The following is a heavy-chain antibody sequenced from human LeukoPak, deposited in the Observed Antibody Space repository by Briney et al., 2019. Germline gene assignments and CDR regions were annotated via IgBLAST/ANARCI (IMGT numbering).Heavy chain of an antibody. CDR2: IYPGDSDT. D-gene: IGHD6-19*01. Sequence: GESLKISCKGSGYRFTSYWIAWVRRVPGKGLEWMGSIYPGDSDTRYSPSFRGRVTISVDKSINTAYLQWSSLEASDSAMYFCARPGVAVVGSGAYYFDSWGQGNPVVVSS. V-gene: IGHV5-51*01. CDR3: ARPGVAVVGSGAYYFDS. CDR1: GYRFTSYW. J-gene: IGHJ4*02.